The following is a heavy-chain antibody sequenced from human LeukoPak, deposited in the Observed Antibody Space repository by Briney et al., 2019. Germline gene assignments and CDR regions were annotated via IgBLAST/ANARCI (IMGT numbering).Heavy chain of an antibody. Sequence: GGSLRLSCAASGFTFSNYWMSWVRQAPGKGLEWVANIKEDGSKISYVDSVKGRFTISRDNSKNTLYLQMNSLRAEDTAVYYCAKALLCSSTSCYTGGYFDYWGQGTLVTVSS. J-gene: IGHJ4*02. D-gene: IGHD2-2*02. CDR1: GFTFSNYW. V-gene: IGHV3-7*01. CDR3: AKALLCSSTSCYTGGYFDY. CDR2: IKEDGSKI.